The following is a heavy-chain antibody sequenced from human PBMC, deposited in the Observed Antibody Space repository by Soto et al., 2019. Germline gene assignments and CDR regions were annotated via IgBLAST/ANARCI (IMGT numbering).Heavy chain of an antibody. V-gene: IGHV3-64*01. D-gene: IGHD3-9*01. J-gene: IGHJ6*03. CDR3: ARETDILTGYYPWEITNYYYYMDV. CDR1: GFTFSSYA. Sequence: GGSLRLSCAASGFTFSSYAMHWVRQAPGKGLEYVSAISSNGGSTYYANSVKGRFTISRDNSKNTLYLQMGSLRAEDMAVYYCARETDILTGYYPWEITNYYYYMDVWGKGTTVTVSS. CDR2: ISSNGGST.